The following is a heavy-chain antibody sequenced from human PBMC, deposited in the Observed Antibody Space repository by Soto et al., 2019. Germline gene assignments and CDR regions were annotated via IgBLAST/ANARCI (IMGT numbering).Heavy chain of an antibody. D-gene: IGHD3-10*01. V-gene: IGHV3-23*01. CDR2: ITARGDST. CDR1: GFTFINYA. Sequence: EVQLLESGGGLVQPAGSLRLSCAASGFTFINYAMNWVRQPPGKALQWVATITARGDSTFYTDSLKGRFTISRAFSSNVARLQMNRLAVDDTAVYYCARKVLGSIARADYWYFGLWGRCIVVTVYS. CDR3: ARKVLGSIARADYWYFGL. J-gene: IGHJ2*01.